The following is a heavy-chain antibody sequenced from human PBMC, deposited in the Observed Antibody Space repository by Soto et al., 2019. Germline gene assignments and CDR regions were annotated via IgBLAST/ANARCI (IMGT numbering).Heavy chain of an antibody. CDR2: IYTSGST. Sequence: SETLPLTCTVSGGSISSYYWSWIRQPAGKGLEWIGRIYTSGSTNYNPSLKSRVTMSVDTSKNQFSLKLSSVTAADTAVYYCARVDYYGSGRPKPGYGMDVWGQGTTVTVSS. CDR1: GGSISSYY. J-gene: IGHJ6*02. V-gene: IGHV4-4*07. D-gene: IGHD3-10*01. CDR3: ARVDYYGSGRPKPGYGMDV.